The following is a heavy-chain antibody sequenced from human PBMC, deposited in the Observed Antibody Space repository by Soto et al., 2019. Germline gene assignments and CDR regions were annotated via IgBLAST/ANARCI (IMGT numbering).Heavy chain of an antibody. V-gene: IGHV3-23*01. Sequence: EVQLLESGGGLVQPGGSLRLSCAASGFTFSSYAMSWVRQAPGKGLEWVSAISGSGGSTYYADSVKGRFTISRDNSMTTLYLKMNSLRAADTAVYYSANYNWKYPDYWGQGTLVTVSS. CDR1: GFTFSSYA. J-gene: IGHJ4*02. CDR2: ISGSGGST. D-gene: IGHD1-7*01. CDR3: ANYNWKYPDY.